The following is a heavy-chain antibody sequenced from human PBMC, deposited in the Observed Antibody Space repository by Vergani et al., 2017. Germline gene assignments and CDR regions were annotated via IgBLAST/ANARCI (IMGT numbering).Heavy chain of an antibody. J-gene: IGHJ6*02. CDR3: ARDWEIAVAGDYYYYGMDV. D-gene: IGHD6-19*01. CDR1: GYTLTELS. Sequence: QVQLVQSGAEVKKPGASVKVSCKVSGYTLTELSMHWVRQAPGKGLEWMGWISAYNGNTNYAQKLQGRVTMTTDTSTSTAYMELRSLRSDDTAVYYCARDWEIAVAGDYYYYGMDVWGQGTTVTVSS. V-gene: IGHV1-18*01. CDR2: ISAYNGNT.